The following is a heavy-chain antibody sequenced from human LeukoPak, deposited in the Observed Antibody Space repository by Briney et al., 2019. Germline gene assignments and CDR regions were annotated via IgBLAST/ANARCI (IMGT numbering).Heavy chain of an antibody. CDR1: GYTFTTYY. V-gene: IGHV1-46*01. CDR3: ARVSSGTRDAFDI. CDR2: INPSGGST. J-gene: IGHJ3*02. Sequence: ASVKVSCKASGYTFTTYYMHWVRQAPGQGLEWMGIINPSGGSTSYAQKFQGRVTMTRDMSTSTVYMELNSLRSEDTAVYHCARVSSGTRDAFDIWGQGTMVTVSS. D-gene: IGHD3-10*01.